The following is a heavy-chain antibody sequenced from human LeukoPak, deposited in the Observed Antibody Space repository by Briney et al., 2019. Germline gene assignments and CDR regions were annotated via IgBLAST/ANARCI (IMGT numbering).Heavy chain of an antibody. CDR3: ARDGVVVLLSTVLVRCYLDY. J-gene: IGHJ4*01. CDR2: ISGYDGDT. V-gene: IGHV1-18*01. CDR1: GYTFTSYG. D-gene: IGHD4/OR15-4a*01. Sequence: ASVKVSCKTSGYTFTSYGISWVRQAPGQGLEWMGWISGYDGDTNSAQKFRGRLTMTIDTSTSTAYMELNNVGSDDTAVYFCARDGVVVLLSTVLVRCYLDYWGHGTLVTVSS.